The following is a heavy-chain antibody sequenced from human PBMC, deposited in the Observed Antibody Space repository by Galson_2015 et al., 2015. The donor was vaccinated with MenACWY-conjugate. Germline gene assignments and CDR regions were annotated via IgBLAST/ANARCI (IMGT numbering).Heavy chain of an antibody. CDR2: IYYSGST. D-gene: IGHD6-19*01. J-gene: IGHJ3*02. CDR1: GGSISSYY. Sequence: ETLSLTCTVSGGSISSYYWSWIRQPPGKGLEWVGYIYYSGSTNYNPSLKSRVTISVDTSKNQFSLKLSSVTAADTAVYYCARELAGGNAFDIWGQGTMVTVSS. CDR3: ARELAGGNAFDI. V-gene: IGHV4-59*01.